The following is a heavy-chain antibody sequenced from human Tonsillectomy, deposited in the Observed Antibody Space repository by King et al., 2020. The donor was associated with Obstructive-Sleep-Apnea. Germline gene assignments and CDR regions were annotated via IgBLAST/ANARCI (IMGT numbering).Heavy chain of an antibody. CDR2: IYHSGST. J-gene: IGHJ4*02. D-gene: IGHD5-24*01. CDR1: GYSISSGYY. V-gene: IGHV4-38-2*02. CDR3: ARELYVEMATIDYFDY. Sequence: VQLQESGPGLVKPSETLSLTCTVSGYSISSGYYWGWIRQPPGKGLEWIGSIYHSGSTYYNPSLKSRVTISVDTSKNQFSLKLSSVTAADTAVYYCARELYVEMATIDYFDYWGQGTLVTVSS.